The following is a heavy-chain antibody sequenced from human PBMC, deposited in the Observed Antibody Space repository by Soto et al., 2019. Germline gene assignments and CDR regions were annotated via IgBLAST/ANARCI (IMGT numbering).Heavy chain of an antibody. CDR1: GFTFSGHY. D-gene: IGHD3-10*01. V-gene: IGHV3-72*01. CDR2: IRDKANSYTT. CDR3: ARRPGSGRSVDY. Sequence: EVQLVESGGGLVQPGGSLRLSCAASGFTFSGHYMDWVRQAPGKGLEWVGLIRDKANSYTTEYAASVRGRFTISGDESKNSVYLQMNSLKTEDTAVYYCARRPGSGRSVDYWGQGTLVTVSS. J-gene: IGHJ4*02.